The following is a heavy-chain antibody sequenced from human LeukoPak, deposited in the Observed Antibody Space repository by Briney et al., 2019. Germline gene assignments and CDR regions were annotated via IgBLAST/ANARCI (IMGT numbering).Heavy chain of an antibody. V-gene: IGHV3-23*01. J-gene: IGHJ4*02. CDR1: GFSFSSNT. CDR3: ARDEDTSALSEY. CDR2: ISNNGGRT. Sequence: PGGSLRLSCAGSGFSFSSNTMSWVRQAPGRGLEWVSAISNNGGRTDYADSVKGRFTIYRDNSKSTLYLHMDSLRAEDTAVYYCARDEDTSALSEYWGQGTLVTVSS. D-gene: IGHD2/OR15-2a*01.